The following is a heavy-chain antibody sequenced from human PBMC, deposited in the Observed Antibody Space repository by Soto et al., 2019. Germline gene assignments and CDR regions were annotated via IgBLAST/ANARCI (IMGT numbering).Heavy chain of an antibody. CDR3: ARGSSTVTSYYYYGMDV. J-gene: IGHJ6*02. V-gene: IGHV1-18*01. Sequence: ASVKVSCKASGYTFTSYGISWVRQAPGQGLEWMGWISAYNGNTNYAQKLQGRVTMTTDTSTSTAYMELRSLRSDDTAVYYCARGSSTVTSYYYYGMDVWGQGTTVTVSS. CDR2: ISAYNGNT. D-gene: IGHD4-4*01. CDR1: GYTFTSYG.